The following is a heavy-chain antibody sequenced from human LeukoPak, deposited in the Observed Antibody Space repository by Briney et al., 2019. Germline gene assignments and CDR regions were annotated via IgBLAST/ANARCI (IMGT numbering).Heavy chain of an antibody. CDR1: GGSFGGYY. V-gene: IGHV4-34*01. D-gene: IGHD1-1*01. CDR2: INHSGST. CDR3: ARGLRTAAFDY. J-gene: IGHJ4*02. Sequence: PSETLSLTCAVYGGSFGGYYWSWIRQPPGKGLEWIGEINHSGSTNYNPSLKSRVTISVDTSKNQFSLKLSSVTAADTAVYYCARGLRTAAFDYWGQGTLVTVSS.